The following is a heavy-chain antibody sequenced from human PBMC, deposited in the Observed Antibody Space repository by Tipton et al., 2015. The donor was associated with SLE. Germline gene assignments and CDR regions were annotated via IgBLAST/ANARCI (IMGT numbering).Heavy chain of an antibody. CDR1: GYSISSGYY. J-gene: IGHJ5*02. V-gene: IGHV4-38-2*02. D-gene: IGHD5-24*01. CDR2: IYRSGSA. Sequence: TLSLTCTVSGYSISSGYYWGWMRQSPGKGLEWIASIYRSGSAYYTPSLRSRVTISQDTSKNQFSLNLSSVTAADTVVYYCARSVTPAAIGWFDPWGQGTLVTVSS. CDR3: ARSVTPAAIGWFDP.